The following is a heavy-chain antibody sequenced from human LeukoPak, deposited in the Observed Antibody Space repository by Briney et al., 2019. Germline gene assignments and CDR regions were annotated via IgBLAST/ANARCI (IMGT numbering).Heavy chain of an antibody. CDR1: GGSISSHY. CDR3: ARAEVATVVTYDY. V-gene: IGHV4-59*11. Sequence: SETLSLTCTVSGGSISSHYWSWIRQPPGKGLEWIGYIYYSGSTNYNPSFKSRVTISVDTSKNQFSLKLSSVTAADTAVYYCARAEVATVVTYDYWGQGTLVTVSS. J-gene: IGHJ4*02. D-gene: IGHD4-23*01. CDR2: IYYSGST.